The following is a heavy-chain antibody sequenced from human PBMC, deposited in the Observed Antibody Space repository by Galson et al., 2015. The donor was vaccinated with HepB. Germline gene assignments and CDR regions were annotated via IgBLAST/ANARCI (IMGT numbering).Heavy chain of an antibody. CDR3: ARLRVAGTVKDAFDI. D-gene: IGHD6-19*01. CDR1: GYSFTSYW. J-gene: IGHJ3*02. CDR2: IYPGDSDT. V-gene: IGHV5-51*01. Sequence: QSGAEVTKPGESLKISCKGSGYSFTSYWIGWVRQMPGKGLEWMGIIYPGDSDTRYSPSFQGQVTISADKSISTAYLQWSSLKASDTAMYYCARLRVAGTVKDAFDIWGQGTMVTVSS.